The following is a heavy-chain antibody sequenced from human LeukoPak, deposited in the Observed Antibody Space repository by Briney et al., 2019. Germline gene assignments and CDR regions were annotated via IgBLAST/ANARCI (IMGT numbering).Heavy chain of an antibody. Sequence: GGSLRLSCAASGFTFSDYYMSWIRQAPGKGLEWVSYISSSGSTIYYADSVKGRFTISRDNAKNSLYLQMNSLRAEDTAVYYCARWRTAMVRDRDYWGQGTLVTVSS. CDR2: ISSSGSTI. J-gene: IGHJ4*02. CDR3: ARWRTAMVRDRDY. V-gene: IGHV3-11*01. D-gene: IGHD5-18*01. CDR1: GFTFSDYY.